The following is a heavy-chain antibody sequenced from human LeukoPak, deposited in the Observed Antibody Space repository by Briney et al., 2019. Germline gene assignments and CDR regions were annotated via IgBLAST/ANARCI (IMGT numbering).Heavy chain of an antibody. D-gene: IGHD2-2*01. V-gene: IGHV1-2*06. CDR2: INPNSGDT. Sequence: ASVKVSCKASGYTFTGYYIHWVRQAPGQGREWMGRINPNSGDTNSAQKFQGRVTMTRDTSISTAYMELSRLRSDDTAVYYCVRATAASYEYWGQGTLVTVSS. CDR3: VRATAASYEY. J-gene: IGHJ4*02. CDR1: GYTFTGYY.